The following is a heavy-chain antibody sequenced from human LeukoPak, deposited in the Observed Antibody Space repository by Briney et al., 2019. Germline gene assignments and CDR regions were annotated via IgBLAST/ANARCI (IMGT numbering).Heavy chain of an antibody. V-gene: IGHV5-51*01. Sequence: GGSPQISRQGSESTFATYWGAWLRQLPGKGLGGMGIIYSSDSDTRYSPSFQGQVTISADKSIKTAYLQWSSLKASDTAMYYCARPLQGIVGATGFDYWGQGTLVTVSS. CDR2: IYSSDSDT. CDR3: ARPLQGIVGATGFDY. CDR1: ESTFATYW. D-gene: IGHD1-26*01. J-gene: IGHJ4*02.